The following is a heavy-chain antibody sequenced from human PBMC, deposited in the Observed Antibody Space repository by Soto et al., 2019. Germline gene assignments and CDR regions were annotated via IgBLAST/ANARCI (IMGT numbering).Heavy chain of an antibody. CDR3: ASRLEMATDGDAFDI. CDR2: IYHSGST. V-gene: IGHV4-30-2*01. D-gene: IGHD5-12*01. Sequence: PSETLSLTCAVSGGSISSGGYSWSWIRQPPGKGLEWIGYIYHSGSTYYNPSLRRRATIRVDRTKNQISLKLSFMTDADTAVYFCASRLEMATDGDAFDIWGQGTMVTVSS. CDR1: GGSISSGGYS. J-gene: IGHJ3*02.